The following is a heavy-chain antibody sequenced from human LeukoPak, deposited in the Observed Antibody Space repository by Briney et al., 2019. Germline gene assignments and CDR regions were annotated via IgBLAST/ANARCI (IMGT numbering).Heavy chain of an antibody. CDR1: GFTFSSYA. J-gene: IGHJ5*02. D-gene: IGHD1-26*01. CDR3: ARRQQGSYFSLNWFDP. CDR2: ISGSGGST. Sequence: GGSLRLSCAASGFTFSSYAMSWVRQAPGKGLEWVSAISGSGGSTYYADSVKGRFTISRDNSKNTLYLQMNSLRAEDTAVYYCARRQQGSYFSLNWFDPWGQGTLVTVSS. V-gene: IGHV3-23*01.